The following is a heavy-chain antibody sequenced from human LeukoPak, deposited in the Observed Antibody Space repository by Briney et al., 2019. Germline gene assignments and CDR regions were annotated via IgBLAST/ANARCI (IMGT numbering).Heavy chain of an antibody. CDR2: IHYSGTT. V-gene: IGHV4-59*11. J-gene: IGHJ4*02. D-gene: IGHD3-22*01. CDR1: ADSISSRY. Sequence: PSETLSLTCTVSADSISSRYCSWIRQPPGKGLEWIGYIHYSGTTNYNPSLKSRVTISVDTSKKQLSLKLKSVTAADTAVYYCANLHYVSSGSNFDYWGQGTLVTVSS. CDR3: ANLHYVSSGSNFDY.